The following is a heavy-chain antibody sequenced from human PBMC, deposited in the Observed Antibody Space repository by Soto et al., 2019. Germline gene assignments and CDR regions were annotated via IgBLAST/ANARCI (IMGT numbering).Heavy chain of an antibody. CDR1: GFTFSSYW. CDR2: IKEDGSEK. J-gene: IGHJ3*02. CDR3: ARDPEFSAFYI. V-gene: IGHV3-7*01. Sequence: EVQLVESGGGLVQPGGSLRLSCAASGFTFSSYWMSWVRQAPGKGLECVANIKEDGSEKSYVDSVEGRFTISRDNAKNSLYLEMNSLRVEDTAVYYCARDPEFSAFYIWGQSTMVTVSS.